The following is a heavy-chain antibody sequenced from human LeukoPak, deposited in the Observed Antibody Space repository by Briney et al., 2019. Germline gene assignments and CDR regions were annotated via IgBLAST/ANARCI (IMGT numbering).Heavy chain of an antibody. CDR1: GFTFSSYT. CDR3: ARDGGAFDI. Sequence: GRSLRLSCAASGFTFSSYTMHWVRQAPGKGLEWVAVISYDGSNKYYADSVKGRFTISRDNSKNTLSLQMNSLRAEDTAVFYCARDGGAFDIWGQGTMVTVSS. V-gene: IGHV3-30*04. D-gene: IGHD3-3*01. CDR2: ISYDGSNK. J-gene: IGHJ3*02.